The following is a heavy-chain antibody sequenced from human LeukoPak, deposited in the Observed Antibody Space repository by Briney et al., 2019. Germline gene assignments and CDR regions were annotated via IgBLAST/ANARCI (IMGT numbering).Heavy chain of an antibody. D-gene: IGHD3-10*01. V-gene: IGHV1-3*01. CDR2: INAANGDT. CDR1: GYTFTNYP. CDR3: ARWVGLWFGVDY. Sequence: GASVKVSCKASGYTFTNYPMHWVRQAPGQRLEWMGWINAANGDTKYSQKFQGRVTITRDTSATTAYMELSSLRSEDTAVYYCARWVGLWFGVDYWGQGTLVTVSS. J-gene: IGHJ4*02.